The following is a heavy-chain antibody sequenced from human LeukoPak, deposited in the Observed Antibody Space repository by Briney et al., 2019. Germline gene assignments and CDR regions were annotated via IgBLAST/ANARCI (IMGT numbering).Heavy chain of an antibody. J-gene: IGHJ4*02. Sequence: SQTLSLTCTVSGGSISSGGYYWTWIRQHPGKGLEWIGYIYYSGSTYYNPSLKSRVTISVDTSKNQFSLKLSFVTAADTAVYYCARDPSSGVDYWGQGTLVTVSS. V-gene: IGHV4-31*03. CDR3: ARDPSSGVDY. CDR1: GGSISSGGYY. CDR2: IYYSGST. D-gene: IGHD6-19*01.